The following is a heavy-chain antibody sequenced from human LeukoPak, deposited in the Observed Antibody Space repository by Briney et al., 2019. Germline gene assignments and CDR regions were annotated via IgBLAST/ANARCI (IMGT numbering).Heavy chain of an antibody. V-gene: IGHV4-61*01. CDR2: IYYSGST. CDR1: GGSVSSGSYY. J-gene: IGHJ4*02. CDR3: ARVLRTVTRYLDY. D-gene: IGHD4-17*01. Sequence: SETLSLTCTVSGGSVSSGSYYWSWIRQPPGKGLEWIGYIYYSGSTNYNPSLKSRVTISVDTSKNQFSLKLSSVTAADTAVYYCARVLRTVTRYLDYWGQGTLVTVSS.